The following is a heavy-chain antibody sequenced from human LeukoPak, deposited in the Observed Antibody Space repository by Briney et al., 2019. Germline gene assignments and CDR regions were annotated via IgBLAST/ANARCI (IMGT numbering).Heavy chain of an antibody. J-gene: IGHJ5*02. V-gene: IGHV1-2*02. D-gene: IGHD3-10*01. CDR2: INPNSGVT. CDR3: ARDLGNYGSGKLSWFDP. CDR1: GYTFTSYD. Sequence: GASVKVSCKASGYTFTSYDINWVRQATGQGLEWMGWINPNSGVTSYALKFQGRVTLTRDTSISTAYMDLSRLTADDTAVYYCARDLGNYGSGKLSWFDPWGQGTLVTVSS.